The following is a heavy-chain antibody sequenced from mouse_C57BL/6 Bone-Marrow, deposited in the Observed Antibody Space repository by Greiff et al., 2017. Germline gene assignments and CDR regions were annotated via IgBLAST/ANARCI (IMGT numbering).Heavy chain of an antibody. V-gene: IGHV1-39*01. Sequence: VQLQQSGPELVKPGASVKISCKASGYSFTDYNMNWVKQSNGKSLEWIGVINPNYGTTSYNQKFKGKATLTVDQSSSTAYMQLNSLTSEDSAVYYCAPLFYGSSEYYFDYWGQGTTLTVSS. CDR2: INPNYGTT. CDR3: APLFYGSSEYYFDY. D-gene: IGHD1-1*01. J-gene: IGHJ2*01. CDR1: GYSFTDYN.